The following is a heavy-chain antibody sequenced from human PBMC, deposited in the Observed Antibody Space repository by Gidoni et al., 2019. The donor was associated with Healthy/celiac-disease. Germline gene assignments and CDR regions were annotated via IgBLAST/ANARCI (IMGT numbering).Heavy chain of an antibody. J-gene: IGHJ4*02. Sequence: QVQLQQWGAGLLKPSETLSLTCAVDGGAFSGYYWSWIRQPPGKGREWIGEINHIGSTTYNPSLKSRVTISVDTSKNQFSLKLSSVTAADTAVYYCARFGKLWFGDYYDYWGQGTLVTVSS. V-gene: IGHV4-34*01. D-gene: IGHD3-10*01. CDR1: GGAFSGYY. CDR2: INHIGST. CDR3: ARFGKLWFGDYYDY.